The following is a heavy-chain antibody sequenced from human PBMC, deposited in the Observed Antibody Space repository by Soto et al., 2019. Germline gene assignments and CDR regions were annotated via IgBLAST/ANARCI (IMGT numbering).Heavy chain of an antibody. CDR3: ARGTYYYGSGSFYV. CDR1: GYTFTTYA. Sequence: ASVKVSCKASGYTFTTYAMHGVLQSPGQRLGWMGWINAGNGNTKYSQKFQGRVTITRDTSASTAYMELSSLRSEDTAVYYCARGTYYYGSGSFYVWGQGTTVTVSS. V-gene: IGHV1-3*01. CDR2: INAGNGNT. J-gene: IGHJ6*02. D-gene: IGHD3-10*01.